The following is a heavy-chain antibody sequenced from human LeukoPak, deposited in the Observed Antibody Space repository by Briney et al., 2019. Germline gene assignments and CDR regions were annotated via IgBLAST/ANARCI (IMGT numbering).Heavy chain of an antibody. CDR2: ISAYNGNT. Sequence: ASVKVSCKASGYTFTSHGISWVRQAPGQGLEWMGWISAYNGNTNYAQQLQGRVTMTTDTSTSTAYMELRSLRSDDTAVYYCARYRLYDSSGYYFDYWGQGTLVTVSS. CDR1: GYTFTSHG. J-gene: IGHJ4*02. D-gene: IGHD3-22*01. CDR3: ARYRLYDSSGYYFDY. V-gene: IGHV1-18*01.